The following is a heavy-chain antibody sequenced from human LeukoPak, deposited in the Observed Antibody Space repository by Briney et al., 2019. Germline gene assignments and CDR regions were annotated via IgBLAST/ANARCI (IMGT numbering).Heavy chain of an antibody. CDR3: ASRGNDFWSGYYMDV. CDR1: GYTFTGYY. Sequence: GASVKVSCKASGYTFTGYYMHWVRQAPGQGLEWMGWINPNSGGTNYAQKFQGRVTMTRDTSISTAYMELSRLRSDDTAVYHCASRGNDFWSGYYMDVWGKGTTVTVSS. D-gene: IGHD3-3*01. CDR2: INPNSGGT. J-gene: IGHJ6*03. V-gene: IGHV1-2*02.